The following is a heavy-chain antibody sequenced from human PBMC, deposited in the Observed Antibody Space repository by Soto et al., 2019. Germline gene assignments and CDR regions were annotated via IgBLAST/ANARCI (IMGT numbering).Heavy chain of an antibody. J-gene: IGHJ5*02. CDR2: IYYSGST. Sequence: SETLSLACTVSGGSISSSSYYWGRIRQPPGKGLEWIGSIYYSGSTYYNPSLKSRVTISVDTSKSQFSLKLSSVTAADTAVYYCAREYSSSLNWFDPWGQGTLVTVSS. D-gene: IGHD6-6*01. CDR1: GGSISSSSYY. V-gene: IGHV4-39*02. CDR3: AREYSSSLNWFDP.